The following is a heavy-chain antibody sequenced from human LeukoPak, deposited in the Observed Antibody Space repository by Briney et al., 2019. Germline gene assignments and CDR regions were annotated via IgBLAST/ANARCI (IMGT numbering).Heavy chain of an antibody. Sequence: SETLSLSCTVSGGSISSYYWSWIRQPPGKGLEWIGYIYYSGSTNYNPSLKSRVTISVDTSKNQFSLKLSSVTAADTAVYYCARVGGYSSGPEPSFDYWGQGTLVSVSS. CDR1: GGSISSYY. CDR2: IYYSGST. V-gene: IGHV4-59*01. CDR3: ARVGGYSSGPEPSFDY. D-gene: IGHD6-19*01. J-gene: IGHJ4*02.